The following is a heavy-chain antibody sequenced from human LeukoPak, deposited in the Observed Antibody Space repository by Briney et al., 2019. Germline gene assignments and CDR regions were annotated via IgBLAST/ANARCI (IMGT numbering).Heavy chain of an antibody. CDR2: INHSGST. J-gene: IGHJ4*02. D-gene: IGHD6-19*01. Sequence: SGTLSLTCAVYGGSFSGYYWSWIRQPPGKGLEWIGEINHSGSTNYNPSLKSRVTISVDTSKNQFSLKLSSVTAADTAVYYCARVGWDFLDYWGQGTLVTVSS. CDR1: GGSFSGYY. CDR3: ARVGWDFLDY. V-gene: IGHV4-34*01.